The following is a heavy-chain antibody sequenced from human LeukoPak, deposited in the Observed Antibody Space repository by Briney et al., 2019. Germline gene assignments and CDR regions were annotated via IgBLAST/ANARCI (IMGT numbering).Heavy chain of an antibody. CDR1: GFTFSSYW. D-gene: IGHD3-3*01. V-gene: IGHV3-74*01. CDR3: ARGIRFLEWEPYYMDV. J-gene: IGHJ6*03. Sequence: PGGSLRLSCAASGFTFSSYWMHWVRQAPGKGLVWDSRINSDGSSTSYADSVKGRFTISRDNAKNTLYLQMNSLRAEDTAVYYCARGIRFLEWEPYYMDVWGKGTTVTVSS. CDR2: INSDGSST.